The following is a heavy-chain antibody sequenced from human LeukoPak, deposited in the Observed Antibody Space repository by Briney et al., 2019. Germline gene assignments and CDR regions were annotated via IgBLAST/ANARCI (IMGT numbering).Heavy chain of an antibody. D-gene: IGHD2-2*01. CDR2: INLSGGST. Sequence: ASAKVSCKASGYTFTIYYTHWVRHTPGQGLEWMGIINLSGGSTSNAQKFQGRVTMTGNTSTRTVYMELSSLRSEDTAVYYCARGQGYCSSTSCYAEWFDPWGQGTLVTVSS. CDR3: ARGQGYCSSTSCYAEWFDP. CDR1: GYTFTIYY. V-gene: IGHV1-46*01. J-gene: IGHJ5*02.